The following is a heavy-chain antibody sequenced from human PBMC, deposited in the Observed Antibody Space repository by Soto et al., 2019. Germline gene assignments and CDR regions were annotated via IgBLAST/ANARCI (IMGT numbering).Heavy chain of an antibody. V-gene: IGHV5-51*01. CDR2: IYPVDSDT. CDR1: GYIFSSYW. D-gene: IGHD5-12*01. Sequence: PGESLKISCKASGYIFSSYWIGWVRQMPGKGLEWMGIIYPVDSDTKYSPSFQGQVTISADKSITTAYLQWSSLKASDAAMFYCARLQPPGGGYDPTNKYYYYYGMDVWGQGTTVTVSS. CDR3: ARLQPPGGGYDPTNKYYYYYGMDV. J-gene: IGHJ6*02.